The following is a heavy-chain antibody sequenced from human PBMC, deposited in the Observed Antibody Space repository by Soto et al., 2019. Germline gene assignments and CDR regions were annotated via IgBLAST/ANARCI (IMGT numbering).Heavy chain of an antibody. Sequence: GGSLRLSCAASGFTFNMYAMSWVRQAPGKGLEWVSGIGGSGTNTYYADFVKGRFTISRDNSKNTLYLQMDSLRAEDTAIYYCARTITGYFWAGAYWGQGTRVTVSS. V-gene: IGHV3-23*01. J-gene: IGHJ4*02. CDR2: IGGSGTNT. CDR1: GFTFNMYA. D-gene: IGHD1-1*01. CDR3: ARTITGYFWAGAY.